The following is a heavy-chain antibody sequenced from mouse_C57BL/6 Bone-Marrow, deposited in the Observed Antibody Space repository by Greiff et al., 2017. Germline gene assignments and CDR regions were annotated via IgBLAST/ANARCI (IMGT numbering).Heavy chain of an antibody. D-gene: IGHD2-1*01. CDR3: SRWSVYCYYYFDY. V-gene: IGHV1-81*01. Sequence: QVQLQQSGAELARPGASVKLSCKASGYTFTSYGISWVKQRTGQGLEWIGEIYPRSGNTYYNEKFKGKATLTADKSSSTAYMELRSLTSEDSAVYFCSRWSVYCYYYFDYWGQGTTLTVSS. CDR2: IYPRSGNT. CDR1: GYTFTSYG. J-gene: IGHJ2*01.